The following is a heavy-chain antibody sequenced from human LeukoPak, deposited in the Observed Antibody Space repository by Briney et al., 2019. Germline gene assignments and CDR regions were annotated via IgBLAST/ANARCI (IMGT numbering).Heavy chain of an antibody. CDR2: INSDGSST. Sequence: GGSLRLSCAASGFTFSSYWMHWVRQAPGKGLVWVSRINSDGSSTSCADSVKGRFTISRDNAKNTLYLQMNSLRAEDTAVYYCARVGQQLAAFDIWGQGTMVTVSS. CDR1: GFTFSSYW. D-gene: IGHD6-13*01. J-gene: IGHJ3*02. V-gene: IGHV3-74*01. CDR3: ARVGQQLAAFDI.